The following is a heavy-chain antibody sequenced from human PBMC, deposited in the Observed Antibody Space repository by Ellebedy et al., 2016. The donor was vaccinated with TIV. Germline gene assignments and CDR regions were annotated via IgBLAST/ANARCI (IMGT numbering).Heavy chain of an antibody. CDR3: ASRAADTVITRGYHYYGMDV. Sequence: AASVKVSCKASENTFTDYYIHWVRQAPGQGLEWMGWINPHSGGTNPAEKFQGRVTMTRATSISTASMELSRLGSDDTAVYYCASRAADTVITRGYHYYGMDVWGQGTTVTVSS. J-gene: IGHJ6*02. D-gene: IGHD4-23*01. CDR2: INPHSGGT. CDR1: ENTFTDYY. V-gene: IGHV1-2*02.